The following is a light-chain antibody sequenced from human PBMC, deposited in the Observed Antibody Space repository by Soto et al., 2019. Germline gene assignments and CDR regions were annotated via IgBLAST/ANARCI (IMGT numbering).Light chain of an antibody. CDR1: NTGSKS. CDR3: QVWDSSSDHP. CDR2: YDS. V-gene: IGLV3-21*04. Sequence: SYELTQPPSVSVAPGKTARITCGGNNTGSKSVHWYQQKPGQAPVLVIYYDSDRPSGIPERFSGSNSGNTATLTISRVEAGDEADYYCQVWDSSSDHPFGGGTKLTVL. J-gene: IGLJ2*01.